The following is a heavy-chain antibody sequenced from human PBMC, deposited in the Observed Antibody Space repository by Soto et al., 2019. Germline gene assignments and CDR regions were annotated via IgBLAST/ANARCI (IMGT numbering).Heavy chain of an antibody. V-gene: IGHV3-7*02. CDR1: GFTFSSYW. Sequence: AGSLRLSCAASGFTFSSYWMHWVRQAPGKGLEWVANIKQDGSEKYYVDSVKGRFTISRDNAKNSLYLQINNLRAEDTAVYYCASSREDYWGQGTLVTVSS. CDR2: IKQDGSEK. D-gene: IGHD1-26*01. CDR3: ASSREDY. J-gene: IGHJ4*02.